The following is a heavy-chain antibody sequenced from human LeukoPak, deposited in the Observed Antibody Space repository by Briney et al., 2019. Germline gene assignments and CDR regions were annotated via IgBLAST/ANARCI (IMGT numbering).Heavy chain of an antibody. D-gene: IGHD3-16*02. J-gene: IGHJ5*02. CDR2: IYHSGST. CDR1: GYSISSGYY. V-gene: IGHV4-38-2*02. CDR3: ARDFRRYDYVWGSYRYEGFDP. Sequence: SETLSLTCTVSGYSISSGYYWGWIRQPPGKGLEWIGSIYHSGSTFYNPSLKSRVTISVDKSKNQFSLKLSSVTAADTAVYYCARDFRRYDYVWGSYRYEGFDPWGQGTLVTVSS.